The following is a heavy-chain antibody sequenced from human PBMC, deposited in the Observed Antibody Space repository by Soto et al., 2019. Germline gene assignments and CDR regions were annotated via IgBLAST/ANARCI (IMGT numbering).Heavy chain of an antibody. Sequence: VKVSWQTSGYTFTSDYVHWVRQAPGQGLEWMGIINPSGGSTSYAQKFQGRVTMTRDTSTSTVYMELSSLRSEDTAVYYCARATGAFDIWGQGTMVTVSS. CDR1: GYTFTSDY. J-gene: IGHJ3*02. CDR2: INPSGGST. CDR3: ARATGAFDI. V-gene: IGHV1-46*01.